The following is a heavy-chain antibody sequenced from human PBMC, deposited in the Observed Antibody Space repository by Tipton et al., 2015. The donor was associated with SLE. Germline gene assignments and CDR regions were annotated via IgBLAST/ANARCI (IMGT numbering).Heavy chain of an antibody. CDR1: GGSLSGYY. V-gene: IGHV4-34*01. Sequence: TLSLTCAVYGGSLSGYYWSWIRQPPGKGLEWIGNINHSGSTNYNPSLKSRVTISEDTSKNQFSLKLSSVTAADTAVYYCARANRGHDILTGYSGDYFDYWGQGTLVTVSS. D-gene: IGHD3-9*01. J-gene: IGHJ4*02. CDR2: INHSGST. CDR3: ARANRGHDILTGYSGDYFDY.